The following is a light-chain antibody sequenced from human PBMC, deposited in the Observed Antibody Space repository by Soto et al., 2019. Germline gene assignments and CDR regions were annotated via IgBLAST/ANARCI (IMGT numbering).Light chain of an antibody. J-gene: IGKJ4*01. V-gene: IGKV1-16*01. Sequence: DIQMTQSPSSLSASVGDRVTITCRASQDINSYLVWFQQKPGKAPKSLIYGASTLQSGVPSRFSGSESGTDFTLTISSLQPEDFATYYCQQYKSYPLTFGGGTKVEIK. CDR1: QDINSY. CDR3: QQYKSYPLT. CDR2: GAS.